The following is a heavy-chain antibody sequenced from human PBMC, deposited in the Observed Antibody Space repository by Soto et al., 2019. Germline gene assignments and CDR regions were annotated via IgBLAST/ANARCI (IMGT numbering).Heavy chain of an antibody. CDR1: GYIFTSYW. CDR2: IDPSDSYT. D-gene: IGHD3-10*01. V-gene: IGHV5-10-1*01. Sequence: GESLKISCNGSGYIFTSYWISWVRQMPGKGLEWMGRIDPSDSYTNYSPSFQGHVTISADKSISTAYLQWSSLKASDTAMYYCARLDYYGPGSYLKSFDYWGQGTLVTVSS. J-gene: IGHJ4*02. CDR3: ARLDYYGPGSYLKSFDY.